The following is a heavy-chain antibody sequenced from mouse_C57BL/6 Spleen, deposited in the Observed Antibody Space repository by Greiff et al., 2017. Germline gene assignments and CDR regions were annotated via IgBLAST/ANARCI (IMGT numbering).Heavy chain of an antibody. V-gene: IGHV1-69*01. CDR2: IDPSDSYT. CDR1: GYNFTSYW. J-gene: IGHJ1*03. Sequence: QVQLQQPGAELVMPGASVKLSCKASGYNFTSYWMHWVKQRHGQGLEWIGEIDPSDSYTNYNQKFKGKSTLTVDKSSSTAYMQLSSLTSEDSAFYYCARGGYGNYWYFDVWGTGTTVTVSS. CDR3: ARGGYGNYWYFDV. D-gene: IGHD2-1*01.